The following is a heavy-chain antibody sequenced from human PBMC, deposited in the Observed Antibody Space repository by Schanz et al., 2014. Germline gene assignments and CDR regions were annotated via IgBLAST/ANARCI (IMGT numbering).Heavy chain of an antibody. J-gene: IGHJ5*01. Sequence: VLRVHNVSEVKKPVASVKVSCKAPGYTFASYVISWVRQSPGHWLEWMGWISAYNVNTKYPQKLQGRVTRTADTSTNTAYMEMRSLRSDDTAVYYSAKAEYDILTDSYSRLDSWGQGTLVNVSS. D-gene: IGHD3-9*01. CDR1: GYTFASYV. V-gene: IGHV1-18*01. CDR3: AKAEYDILTDSYSRLDS. CDR2: ISAYNVNT.